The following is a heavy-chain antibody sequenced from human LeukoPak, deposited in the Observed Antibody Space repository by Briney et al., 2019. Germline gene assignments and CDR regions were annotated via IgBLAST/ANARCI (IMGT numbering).Heavy chain of an antibody. CDR2: INPNSGGT. CDR3: VRDGGYSGSYSYGY. V-gene: IGHV1-2*06. J-gene: IGHJ4*02. D-gene: IGHD1-26*01. Sequence: GASVKVSCKASGYIFTGYYMHWVRQAPGQGLEWMGRINPNSGGTNYAKEFQGRVTMTRDTSISTAYMELSRLRSDDTALYYCVRDGGYSGSYSYGYWGQGTLVTVSS. CDR1: GYIFTGYY.